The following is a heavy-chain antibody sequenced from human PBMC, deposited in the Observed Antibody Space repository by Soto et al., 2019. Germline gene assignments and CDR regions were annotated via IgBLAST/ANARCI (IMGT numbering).Heavy chain of an antibody. CDR2: IYYSGST. CDR1: GGSISSSSYY. V-gene: IGHV4-39*01. Sequence: QLQLQESGPGLVKPSETLSLTCNVSGGSISSSSYYWGWIRQPPGKGLEWIGSIYYSGSTYYNPSLKSRATISVDTSKNQFSLKLISVTAADTAVYYCARHTRSGCTSTSCYSDVWGQGTTVTVSS. J-gene: IGHJ6*02. D-gene: IGHD2-2*01. CDR3: ARHTRSGCTSTSCYSDV.